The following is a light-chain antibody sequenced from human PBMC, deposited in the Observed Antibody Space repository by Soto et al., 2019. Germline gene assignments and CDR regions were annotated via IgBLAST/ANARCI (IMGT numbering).Light chain of an antibody. V-gene: IGLV1-40*01. J-gene: IGLJ1*01. CDR3: QSYDSSLSGSSV. CDR1: SSNIGAGYD. CDR2: GNS. Sequence: QAVVTQPPSVSGAPGQTVTISCTGSSSNIGAGYDVHWYQQLPGTAPKLLIYGNSNRPSGVPDRFSGSKSGTSASLAITGLQAEDEADYYCQSYDSSLSGSSVFGTGTKLTVL.